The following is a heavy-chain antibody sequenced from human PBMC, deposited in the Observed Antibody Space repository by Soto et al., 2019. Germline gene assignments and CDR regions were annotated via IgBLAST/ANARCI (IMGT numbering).Heavy chain of an antibody. CDR3: ARDKDQYDFWGGTLDS. CDR2: ISYDGGNK. Sequence: QLVESGGGVVQPERSLKLSCTASNFVFSVYSLHWVRQAPGKGLEWVALISYDGGNKYYADSVKGRFTISRYNSTHTLYLQMNSLRREDTAVYSCARDKDQYDFWGGTLDSWGQGTLVTVSS. CDR1: NFVFSVYS. V-gene: IGHV3-30-3*01. J-gene: IGHJ4*02. D-gene: IGHD3-3*01.